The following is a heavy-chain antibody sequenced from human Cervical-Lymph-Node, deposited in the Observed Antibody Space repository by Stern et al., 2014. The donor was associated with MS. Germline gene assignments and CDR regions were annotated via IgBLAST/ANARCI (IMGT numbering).Heavy chain of an antibody. CDR1: GFTFRNNG. J-gene: IGHJ4*02. V-gene: IGHV3-30*18. Sequence: QVQLVQSGGGVVPTGRSLRLSCAVSGFTFRNNGMHWVRQAPGKGLEWLAGMSYDGRTKYYADSVKGRFTISRDSSENTVFLQMNSLKTEDTAIYYCAKWPIHGSSYFDYWGQGTLVTVSS. CDR2: MSYDGRTK. D-gene: IGHD3-16*02. CDR3: AKWPIHGSSYFDY.